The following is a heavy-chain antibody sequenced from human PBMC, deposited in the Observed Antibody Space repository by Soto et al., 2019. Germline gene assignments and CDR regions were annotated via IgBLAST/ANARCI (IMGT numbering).Heavy chain of an antibody. Sequence: QVQLVQSGAEVKKPGASVKVSCKASGDTFTSYGISWVRQAPGQGLEWMGWISAYNGNTNYAQKLQGRVTMTTDTSTSTAYMELRSLRSDDTAVYYCASVNLGYCSGGSCYPVGKQFDYWGQGTLVTVSS. CDR1: GDTFTSYG. CDR3: ASVNLGYCSGGSCYPVGKQFDY. D-gene: IGHD2-15*01. V-gene: IGHV1-18*01. CDR2: ISAYNGNT. J-gene: IGHJ4*02.